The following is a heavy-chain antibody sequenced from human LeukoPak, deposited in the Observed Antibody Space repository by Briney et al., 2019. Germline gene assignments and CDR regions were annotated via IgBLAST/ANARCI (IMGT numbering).Heavy chain of an antibody. J-gene: IGHJ3*02. CDR2: ISSSSSYI. Sequence: GGSLRLSCAASGFTFSSYSMNWVRQAPGKGLEWVSSISSSSSYIYYADSVKGRFTISRDNAKNSLYLQMNSLRAEDTAVYYCARRRFDWLGGDAFDIWGQGTMVTVSS. D-gene: IGHD3-9*01. V-gene: IGHV3-21*01. CDR3: ARRRFDWLGGDAFDI. CDR1: GFTFSSYS.